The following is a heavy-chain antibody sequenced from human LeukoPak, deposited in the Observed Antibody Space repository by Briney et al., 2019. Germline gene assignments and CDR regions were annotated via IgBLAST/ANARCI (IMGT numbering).Heavy chain of an antibody. V-gene: IGHV3-23*01. Sequence: GGSLRLSCAASGFSFSSYAMSWVRKAPGKGLEWVSTIGATGGTTYYADSVKGRSTISRDNPKNTLYLQMNSLRAEDTAVYYCAKDEPRAGFWGQGTLVTVSS. CDR3: AKDEPRAGF. J-gene: IGHJ4*02. CDR1: GFSFSSYA. CDR2: IGATGGTT. D-gene: IGHD6-25*01.